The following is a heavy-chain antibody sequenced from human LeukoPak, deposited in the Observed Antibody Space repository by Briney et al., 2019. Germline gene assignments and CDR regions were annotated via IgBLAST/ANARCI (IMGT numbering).Heavy chain of an antibody. CDR1: GGTFSSYA. V-gene: IGHV1-69*13. J-gene: IGHJ4*02. CDR3: SRDEGGGKGPYYCDY. CDR2: IIHIFCTE. D-gene: IGHD4-23*01. Sequence: SSVKVSCKASGGTFSSYAIRWVRQAPGQGLDWMGGIIHIFCTENYAQKFQGRVTITADESTSTVYMELSSLRPQDPALYYCSRDEGGGKGPYYCDYWGQGTLVTVSS.